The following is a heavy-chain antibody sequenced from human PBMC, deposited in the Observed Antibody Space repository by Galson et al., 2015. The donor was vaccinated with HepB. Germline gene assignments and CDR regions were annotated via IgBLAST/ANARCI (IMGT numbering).Heavy chain of an antibody. CDR1: GFTLSSYA. J-gene: IGHJ4*02. CDR2: ISGSGGST. D-gene: IGHD3-22*01. V-gene: IGHV3-23*01. CDR3: AKGYYYDSRGLRADY. Sequence: SLRLSCAASGFTLSSYAMSWVRQAPGKGLEWVSAISGSGGSTYYADSVKGRFTISRDNSKNTLYLQMNSLRAEDTAVYYCAKGYYYDSRGLRADYWGQGTLVTVSS.